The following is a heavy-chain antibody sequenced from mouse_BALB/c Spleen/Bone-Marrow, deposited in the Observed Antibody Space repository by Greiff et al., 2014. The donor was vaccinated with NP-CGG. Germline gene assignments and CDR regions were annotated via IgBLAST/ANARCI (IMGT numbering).Heavy chain of an antibody. D-gene: IGHD1-1*01. CDR3: ARQGDYGSSWFAY. CDR1: EYEFPSHD. V-gene: IGHV5-2*01. J-gene: IGHJ3*01. CDR2: INSDGGST. Sequence: EVKLMESGGGLVQPGESLKLSCESNEYEFPSHDMSWVRKTPEKRLELVAAINSDGGSTFYPDTMERRFIISRDNTKKTLYLQMSSLGSEDTALYYCARQGDYGSSWFAYWGQGTLVTVSA.